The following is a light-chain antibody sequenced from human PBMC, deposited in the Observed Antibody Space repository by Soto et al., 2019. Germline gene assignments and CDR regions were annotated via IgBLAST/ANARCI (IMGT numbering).Light chain of an antibody. Sequence: QPVLTQPPSASGTPGQRVTISCSGSSSNIGSNYVYWYQQLPGTAPKLLIYRNNQRPSGVPDRFSGSKSGTSASLAISGLRSEDEADYYCAAWDDSLSPGVFGGGTKVTVL. CDR3: AAWDDSLSPGV. CDR1: SSNIGSNY. J-gene: IGLJ3*02. CDR2: RNN. V-gene: IGLV1-47*01.